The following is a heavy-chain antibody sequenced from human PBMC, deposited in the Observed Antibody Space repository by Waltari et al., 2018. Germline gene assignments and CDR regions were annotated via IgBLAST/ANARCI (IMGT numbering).Heavy chain of an antibody. V-gene: IGHV3-9*01. CDR2: ISWNSGSI. D-gene: IGHD5-18*01. CDR1: GFTFDDYA. Sequence: EVQLVESGGGLVQPGRSLRLSCAASGFTFDDYAMHWVRQAPGKGLGWVSGISWNSGSIGYADSVKGRFTISRDNAKNSLYLQMNSLRAEDTALYYCAKDRGGYNYFDYWGQGTLVIVSS. J-gene: IGHJ4*02. CDR3: AKDRGGYNYFDY.